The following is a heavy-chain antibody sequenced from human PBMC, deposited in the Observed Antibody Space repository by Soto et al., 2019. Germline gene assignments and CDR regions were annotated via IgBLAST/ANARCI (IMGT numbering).Heavy chain of an antibody. CDR2: IYYSGST. V-gene: IGHV4-59*08. D-gene: IGHD2-15*01. Sequence: SETLSLTCTVSGGSISSYYWSWIRQPPGKGLEWIGYIYYSGSTNYNPSLKSRVTISVDTSKNQFSLKLSSVTAADTAVYYCARVGGTTRAHNWFDPWGQGTLVTVSS. CDR1: GGSISSYY. J-gene: IGHJ5*02. CDR3: ARVGGTTRAHNWFDP.